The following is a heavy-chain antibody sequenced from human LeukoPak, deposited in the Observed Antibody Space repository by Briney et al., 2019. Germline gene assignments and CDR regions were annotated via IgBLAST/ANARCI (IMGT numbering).Heavy chain of an antibody. CDR3: ARAEATPGDYYYMDV. CDR2: IYSSGST. CDR1: GGSIRGYY. Sequence: SETLSLTCNVSGGSIRGYYWSWIRQPPGKGLEWIGYIYSSGSTNYNPSLKSRVTMSVDTSKNQFSLKVSSVTAADTAVYYCARAEATPGDYYYMDVWGKGTTVTISS. V-gene: IGHV4-59*12. J-gene: IGHJ6*03. D-gene: IGHD5-12*01.